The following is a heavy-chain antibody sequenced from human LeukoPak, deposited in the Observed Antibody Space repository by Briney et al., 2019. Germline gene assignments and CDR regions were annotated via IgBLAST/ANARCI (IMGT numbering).Heavy chain of an antibody. CDR1: GYSFTNYW. CDR3: ARQRDSGFDFDS. CDR2: IYPSDSDT. V-gene: IGHV5-51*01. Sequence: GESLQISCMGSGYSFTNYWIGWVRQVAGSGLEWMGVIYPSDSDTRYSPSFQGQVTISADKSIDTAYLQWSSLKASDTAMYYCARQRDSGFDFDSWGQGTLVTVSS. J-gene: IGHJ4*02. D-gene: IGHD5-12*01.